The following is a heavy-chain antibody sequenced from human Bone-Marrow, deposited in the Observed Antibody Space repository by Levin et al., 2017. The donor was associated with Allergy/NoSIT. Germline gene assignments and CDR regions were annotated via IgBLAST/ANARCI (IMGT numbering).Heavy chain of an antibody. CDR3: AKDRDFYGSGSLGN. D-gene: IGHD3-10*01. V-gene: IGHV3-23*01. CDR1: GFTFSNYA. J-gene: IGHJ4*02. Sequence: GESLKISCAASGFTFSNYAMSWVRQAPGKGLEWVSGISGSGDSTYDGDSVKGRFTISRDNSKNTLYLQMNSLRAEDTAVYYCAKDRDFYGSGSLGNWGQGTLITVSS. CDR2: ISGSGDST.